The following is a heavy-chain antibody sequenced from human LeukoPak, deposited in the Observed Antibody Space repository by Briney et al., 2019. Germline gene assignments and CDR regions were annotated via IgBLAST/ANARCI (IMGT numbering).Heavy chain of an antibody. CDR2: INHSGST. CDR3: ARGRPHKDAFDI. V-gene: IGHV4-4*02. Sequence: SETLSLTCAVSGGSIKSNNWWSWVRQPPGKGLEWIGEINHSGSTNYNPSLKSRVTISVDTSKNQFSLKLSSVTAADTAVYYCARGRPHKDAFDIWGQGTMVTVSS. CDR1: GGSIKSNNW. J-gene: IGHJ3*02.